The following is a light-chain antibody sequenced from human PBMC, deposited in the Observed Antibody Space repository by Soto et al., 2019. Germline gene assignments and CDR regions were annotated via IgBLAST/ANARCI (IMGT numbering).Light chain of an antibody. Sequence: AIPMTQSPSSLSASTGDRVTITCRASQGISTYLAWYQQKPGRAPKLLIYGASTLQGGVPSRFSGSGSGTDFTLTISCLQSEDFASYYCQQYQTYPVTFGGGTNIEIK. V-gene: IGKV1-8*01. CDR2: GAS. CDR3: QQYQTYPVT. J-gene: IGKJ4*01. CDR1: QGISTY.